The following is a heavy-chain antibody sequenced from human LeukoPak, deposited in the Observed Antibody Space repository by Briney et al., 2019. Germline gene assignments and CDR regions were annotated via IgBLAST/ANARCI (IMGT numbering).Heavy chain of an antibody. CDR1: GFTFSSYA. CDR3: AKYLFGSY. CDR2: IRGSGDRT. J-gene: IGHJ4*02. V-gene: IGHV3-23*01. Sequence: GGSLRLSCAASGFTFSSYAMSWVRQAPGKGLEWVSAIRGSGDRTHYADPVKGRFTISRDNSKNTLYLQMNSLRAEDTAVYYCAKYLFGSYWGQGTLVTVSS. D-gene: IGHD3-10*02.